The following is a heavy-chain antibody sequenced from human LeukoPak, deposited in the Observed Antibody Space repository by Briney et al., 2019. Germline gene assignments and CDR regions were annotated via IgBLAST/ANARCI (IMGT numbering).Heavy chain of an antibody. J-gene: IGHJ4*02. CDR3: ARDMAAAGQDH. V-gene: IGHV3-21*01. Sequence: GGSLRLSCAASGFTFSSYSMNWVRQAPGKGLEWVSSISSSSSYIYYADSVKGRFTISRDNAKNSLYLQMNSLRAEDTAVYYCARDMAAAGQDHWGQGTLVTVSS. CDR1: GFTFSSYS. D-gene: IGHD6-13*01. CDR2: ISSSSSYI.